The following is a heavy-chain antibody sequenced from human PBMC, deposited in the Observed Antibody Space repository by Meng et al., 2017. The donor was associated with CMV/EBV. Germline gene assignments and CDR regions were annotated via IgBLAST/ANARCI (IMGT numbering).Heavy chain of an antibody. CDR3: ARGGNYDFWSGYYSTLDAFDI. D-gene: IGHD3-3*01. CDR1: GYY. V-gene: IGHV4-34*01. Sequence: GYYWSWIRQPPGKGLEWIGEINHSGSTNYDPSLKSRVTISVDTSKNQFSLKLSSVTAADTAVYYCARGGNYDFWSGYYSTLDAFDIWGQGTMVTVSS. J-gene: IGHJ3*02. CDR2: INHSGST.